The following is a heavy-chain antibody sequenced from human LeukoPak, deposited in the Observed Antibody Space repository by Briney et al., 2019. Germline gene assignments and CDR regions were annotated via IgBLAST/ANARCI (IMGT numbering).Heavy chain of an antibody. V-gene: IGHV3-74*01. CDR2: INSDGSST. D-gene: IGHD4-17*01. Sequence: PGGSLRLSCAALGFTFSSYWMHWVRQAPGKGLVWVSRINSDGSSTSYAGSLKGRFTISRDNAKNTLYLQMNSLRAEDTAGYYCARSPHDYGFYYFDCWGQGTLVTVSS. J-gene: IGHJ4*02. CDR1: GFTFSSYW. CDR3: ARSPHDYGFYYFDC.